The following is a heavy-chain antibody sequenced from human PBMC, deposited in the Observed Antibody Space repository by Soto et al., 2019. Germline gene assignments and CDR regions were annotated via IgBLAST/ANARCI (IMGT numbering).Heavy chain of an antibody. D-gene: IGHD3-22*01. CDR2: IHSGNGST. CDR3: ARAEAWNYYDSSGYNDY. Sequence: ASVKVSCKASGYTFTSYVVHWVRQAPGQRLEWMGWIHSGNGSTKYSERFQGRVTMTRDTSISTAYMELSRLRSDDTAVYYCARAEAWNYYDSSGYNDYWGQGTLVTVSS. V-gene: IGHV1-3*01. J-gene: IGHJ4*02. CDR1: GYTFTSYV.